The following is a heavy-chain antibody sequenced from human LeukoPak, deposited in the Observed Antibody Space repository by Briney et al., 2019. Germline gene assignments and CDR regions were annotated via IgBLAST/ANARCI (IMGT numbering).Heavy chain of an antibody. CDR2: ISGTGGST. V-gene: IGHV3-23*01. Sequence: GGSLRLSCAASGFTFSNSAMSWVRQAPGKGLEWVSTISGTGGSTYFADSVKGRFSISRDNSENTLYLQMSSLRADDTAVYYCAHRYGDYWGQGTRVTVSS. CDR3: AHRYGDY. J-gene: IGHJ4*02. D-gene: IGHD4-17*01. CDR1: GFTFSNSA.